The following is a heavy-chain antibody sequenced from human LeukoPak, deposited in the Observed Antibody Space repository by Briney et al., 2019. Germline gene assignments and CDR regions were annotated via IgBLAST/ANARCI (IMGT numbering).Heavy chain of an antibody. CDR1: GYTFTSYD. D-gene: IGHD2-15*01. CDR2: MNPNSGNT. J-gene: IGHJ4*02. CDR3: ATLKCSGGSCYSYYFDY. V-gene: IGHV1-8*01. Sequence: ASVKVSCKASGYTFTSYDINWVRQATGQGLEWMGWMNPNSGNTGYAQKFQGRVTMTRNTSKSTAYMELSSLRSDDTAVYYCATLKCSGGSCYSYYFDYWGQGTLVTVSS.